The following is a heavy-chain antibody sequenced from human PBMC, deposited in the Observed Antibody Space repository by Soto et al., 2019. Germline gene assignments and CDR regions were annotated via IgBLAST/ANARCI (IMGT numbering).Heavy chain of an antibody. CDR3: ALYDFWSGYYTYYYYGMDV. CDR2: IYPGDSDT. CDR1: GYSFTSYW. V-gene: IGHV5-51*01. D-gene: IGHD3-3*01. J-gene: IGHJ6*02. Sequence: PGESLKISCKGSGYSFTSYWIGWVRQMPGKGLEWMGIIYPGDSDTRYSPSFQGQVTISADKSISTAYLQWSSLKASDTAMYYCALYDFWSGYYTYYYYGMDVWGQGTTVTVSS.